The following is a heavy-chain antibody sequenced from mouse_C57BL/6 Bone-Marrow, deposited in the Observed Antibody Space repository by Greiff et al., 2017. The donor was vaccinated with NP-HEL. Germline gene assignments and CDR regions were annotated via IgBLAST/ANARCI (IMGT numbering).Heavy chain of an antibody. D-gene: IGHD2-2*01. CDR2: INPSSGYT. CDR3: ARSLFYYGYDVWYFDV. J-gene: IGHJ1*03. CDR1: GYTFTSYT. V-gene: IGHV1-4*01. Sequence: QVQLKQSGAELARPGASVKMSCKASGYTFTSYTMHWVKQRPGQGLEWIGYINPSSGYTKYNQKFKDKATLTADKSSSTAYMQLSSLTSEDSAVYYCARSLFYYGYDVWYFDVWGTGTTVTVSS.